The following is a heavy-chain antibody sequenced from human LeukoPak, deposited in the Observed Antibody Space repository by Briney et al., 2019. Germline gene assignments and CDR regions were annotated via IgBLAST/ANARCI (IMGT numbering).Heavy chain of an antibody. J-gene: IGHJ3*02. CDR3: ATIVATRAFDI. Sequence: ASVKVSCKASGYTFTSHGISWVRQAPGQGLEWMGWISGYNGDTRYVQKFQGRFIMAIDKSASTAYMELSSLRSEDTAVYYCATIVATRAFDIWGQGTMVTVSS. V-gene: IGHV1-18*01. CDR1: GYTFTSHG. CDR2: ISGYNGDT. D-gene: IGHD5-12*01.